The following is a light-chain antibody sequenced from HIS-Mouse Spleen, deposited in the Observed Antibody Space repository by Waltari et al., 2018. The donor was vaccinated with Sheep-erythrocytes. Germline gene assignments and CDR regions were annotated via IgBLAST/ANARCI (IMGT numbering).Light chain of an antibody. V-gene: IGLV1-47*01. CDR1: SYNIGSNY. CDR3: AAWDDSLSGS. J-gene: IGLJ2*01. Sequence: QSVLTQPPSASGTPGQRVTISCSGSSYNIGSNYVYWYQQLPGTAPKLLIYRNNRRPSGVPHRFSVSTSVTSASLAISGLRSEDEADYYCAAWDDSLSGSFGGGTKLTVL. CDR2: RNN.